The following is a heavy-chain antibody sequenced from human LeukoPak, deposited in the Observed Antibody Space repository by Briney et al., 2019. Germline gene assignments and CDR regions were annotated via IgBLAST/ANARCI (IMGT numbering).Heavy chain of an antibody. Sequence: GESLKISCTGSGYSFTSYWIGWVRQMPGKGLEWMGIIYPGDSDTRYSPSFQGQVTISADKSISTAYLQWSSLKASGTAMYYCARHGLSDDYVWGSYRSQPDYWGQGTLVTVSS. CDR3: ARHGLSDDYVWGSYRSQPDY. CDR1: GYSFTSYW. CDR2: IYPGDSDT. J-gene: IGHJ4*02. D-gene: IGHD3-16*02. V-gene: IGHV5-51*01.